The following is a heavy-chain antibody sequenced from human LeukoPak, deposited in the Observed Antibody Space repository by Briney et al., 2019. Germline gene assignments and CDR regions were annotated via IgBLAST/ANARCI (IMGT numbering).Heavy chain of an antibody. CDR1: GFTVSSNY. CDR3: ARTYSGSYPLDY. J-gene: IGHJ4*02. CDR2: IYSGGNT. V-gene: IGHV3-53*01. D-gene: IGHD1-26*01. Sequence: GGSLRLSCTASGFTVSSNYMSWVRQAPGKGLEWVSVIYSGGNTYYADSVKGRFTIPRDNSKNTLYLQMNSLRAEDTAVYYCARTYSGSYPLDYWGQGTLVTVSS.